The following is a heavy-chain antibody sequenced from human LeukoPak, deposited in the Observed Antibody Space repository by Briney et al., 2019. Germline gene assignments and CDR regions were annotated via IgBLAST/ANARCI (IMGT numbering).Heavy chain of an antibody. V-gene: IGHV4-34*01. CDR2: INHSGST. Sequence: SETLSLTCAVYGGSFSGYYWSWIRQPPGKGLEWIGEINHSGSTNYNPSLKSRVTISVDTSKNQFSLKLSSVTAADTAVYYCARHPPYYDSSGYHHPDAFDIWGQGTMVTVSS. D-gene: IGHD3-22*01. CDR3: ARHPPYYDSSGYHHPDAFDI. J-gene: IGHJ3*02. CDR1: GGSFSGYY.